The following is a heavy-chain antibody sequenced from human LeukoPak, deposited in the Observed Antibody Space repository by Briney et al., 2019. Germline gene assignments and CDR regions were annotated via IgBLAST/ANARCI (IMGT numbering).Heavy chain of an antibody. CDR2: IKQDGSVE. J-gene: IGHJ4*02. V-gene: IGHV3-7*01. CDR1: GFTLSNYW. Sequence: PGGSLRLSCAASGFTLSNYWMSWVRQAPGKGLEWVANIKQDGSVENYVDSVKGRFTISRDNAKNSLYLQMNSLRAEDTAVYYCARGVVKTHPYYFDYWGQGTLVTVSS. D-gene: IGHD2-2*01. CDR3: ARGVVKTHPYYFDY.